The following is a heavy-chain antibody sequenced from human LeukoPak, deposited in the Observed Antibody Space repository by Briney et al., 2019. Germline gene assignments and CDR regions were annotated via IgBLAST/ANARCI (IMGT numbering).Heavy chain of an antibody. CDR3: AKNEYSGSYYGYYYYMDV. CDR2: VYTSGST. CDR1: GGSISSYY. Sequence: SETLSLICTVSGGSISSYYWSWIRQPAGRGLEWIGRVYTSGSTNYNPSLKSRLTMSVDTSKNQFSLKLSSVTAADTAVYYCAKNEYSGSYYGYYYYMDVWGKGTTVTVSS. D-gene: IGHD1-26*01. V-gene: IGHV4-4*07. J-gene: IGHJ6*03.